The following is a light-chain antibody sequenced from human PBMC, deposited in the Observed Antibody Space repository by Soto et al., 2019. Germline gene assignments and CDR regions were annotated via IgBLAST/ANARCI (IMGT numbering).Light chain of an antibody. J-gene: IGKJ1*01. CDR2: TAS. CDR3: QQSYSTPWT. Sequence: DIPLTQSPSYLSASVGDRVSITFRASQSISNYLNWYQQKPGKAPKLLIYTASSLQSGVPSRFSGSGSGTDFTLTVSSLQPEDFATYFCQQSYSTPWTFGHGTKVDIK. CDR1: QSISNY. V-gene: IGKV1-39*01.